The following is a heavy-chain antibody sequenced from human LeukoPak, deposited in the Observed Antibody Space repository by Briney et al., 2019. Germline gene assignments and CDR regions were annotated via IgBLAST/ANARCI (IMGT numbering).Heavy chain of an antibody. D-gene: IGHD3-10*01. Sequence: SQTLSLTCAVSGGSISSGGYSWSWIRQPPGKGLEWIGYIYHSGSTYYNPSLKSRVTISVDRSKNQFSLKLGSVTAADTAVYYCARGYYYGSGSYGLGYYFDYWGQGTLVTVSS. CDR3: ARGYYYGSGSYGLGYYFDY. V-gene: IGHV4-30-2*01. CDR1: GGSISSGGYS. CDR2: IYHSGST. J-gene: IGHJ4*02.